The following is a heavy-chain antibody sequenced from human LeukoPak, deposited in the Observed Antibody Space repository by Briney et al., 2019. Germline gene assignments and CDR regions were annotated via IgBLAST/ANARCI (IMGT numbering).Heavy chain of an antibody. CDR1: GFTFSDYY. J-gene: IGHJ6*02. CDR3: ARALMYSSSPQPYYYYYYGMDV. CDR2: ISSSGSTI. V-gene: IGHV3-11*01. D-gene: IGHD6-13*01. Sequence: PGGSLRLSCAASGFTFSDYYMSWIRQAPGKGMEWVSYISSSGSTIYYADSVKGRFTISRDNAKNSLYLQMNSLRAEDTAVYYCARALMYSSSPQPYYYYYYGMDVWGQGTTVTVSS.